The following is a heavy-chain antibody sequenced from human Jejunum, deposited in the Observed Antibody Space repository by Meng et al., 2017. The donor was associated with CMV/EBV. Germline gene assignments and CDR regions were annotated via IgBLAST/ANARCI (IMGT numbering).Heavy chain of an antibody. Sequence: LVQSGGGLGKPGESLKVSCRGSGSGFVFSYLWMHWVRQVPGKGLVWVSRTYAGGSDRTYADSVKGRFTITGDNAKNTLYLQMNSLRAEDTGVYYCARGVAENLGWEMGYWGQGTLVTVSS. V-gene: IGHV3-74*02. CDR3: ARGVAENLGWEMGY. CDR1: GSGFVFSYLW. J-gene: IGHJ4*02. CDR2: TYAGGSDR. D-gene: IGHD1-26*01.